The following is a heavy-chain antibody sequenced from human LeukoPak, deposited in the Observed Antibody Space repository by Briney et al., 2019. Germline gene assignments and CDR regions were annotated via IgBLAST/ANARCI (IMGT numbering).Heavy chain of an antibody. CDR3: ARANVYYYDSSGYYYPFDY. J-gene: IGHJ4*02. V-gene: IGHV4-31*03. D-gene: IGHD3-22*01. CDR1: GGSISGGGYY. Sequence: PRTLSLTCTVSGGSISGGGYYWSWIRQQPGKGLEWIGYIFYSGSTYYNPSLKSRVTISVDTSKNQYALKLSSVTAADTAVYYCARANVYYYDSSGYYYPFDYWGQGTLVTVSS. CDR2: IFYSGST.